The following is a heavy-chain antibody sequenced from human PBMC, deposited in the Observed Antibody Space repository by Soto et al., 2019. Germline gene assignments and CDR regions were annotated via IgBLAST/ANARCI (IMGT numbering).Heavy chain of an antibody. CDR1: GFTFSSYE. CDR2: ISSSGSTI. Sequence: EVQLVESGGGLVQPGGSLRLSCAASGFTFSSYEMNWVRQAPGKGLEWVSYISSSGSTIYYADSVKGRFTISSDNAKNSLYLQMNRLRAEDTAVYYCARDVPEPPSQGSSLDVWGQGTTVTVSS. J-gene: IGHJ6*02. D-gene: IGHD1-26*01. V-gene: IGHV3-48*03. CDR3: ARDVPEPPSQGSSLDV.